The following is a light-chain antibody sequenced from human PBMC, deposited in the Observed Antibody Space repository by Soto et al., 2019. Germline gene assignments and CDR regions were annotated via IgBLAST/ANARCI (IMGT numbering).Light chain of an antibody. V-gene: IGKV3D-20*01. CDR3: QQYDNSAPLS. J-gene: IGKJ4*01. Sequence: EIVLTQSPATLSLSPGDRATLSCGASQSIRRSYVAWYQQKAGLAPRLLIYDGSSRASGIPDRFSGSGSGTDFTLTIGRLEPEDFAVYYCQQYDNSAPLSFGGGTKVKMK. CDR2: DGS. CDR1: QSIRRSY.